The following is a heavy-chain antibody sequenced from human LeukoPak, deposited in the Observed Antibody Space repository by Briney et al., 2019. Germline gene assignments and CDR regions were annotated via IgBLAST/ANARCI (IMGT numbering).Heavy chain of an antibody. V-gene: IGHV3-21*01. D-gene: IGHD3-16*01. CDR1: EFTVSRNY. Sequence: GGSLRFSGTASEFTVSRNYMLWVRQAPGKGLEWVSSSNSSSSYIYYADSVKGRFTISRDNAKNSLYLQMNSLRAEDTAVYYCAREVPLGGYDYWGQGTLVTVSS. CDR2: SNSSSSYI. CDR3: AREVPLGGYDY. J-gene: IGHJ4*02.